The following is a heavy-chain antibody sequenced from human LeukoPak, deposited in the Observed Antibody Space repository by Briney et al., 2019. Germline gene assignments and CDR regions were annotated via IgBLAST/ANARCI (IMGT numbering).Heavy chain of an antibody. CDR2: IKEDGTEK. J-gene: IGHJ4*02. Sequence: GGSLRLSCAVSRFAFSSYWMSWVRQAPGKGLEWVANIKEDGTEKYYQDSVKGRFTISRDNSKNTLYLQMNSLRAEDTAVYYCAKSHSSGYDFDYWGQGTLVTVSS. V-gene: IGHV3-7*03. CDR3: AKSHSSGYDFDY. D-gene: IGHD3-22*01. CDR1: RFAFSSYW.